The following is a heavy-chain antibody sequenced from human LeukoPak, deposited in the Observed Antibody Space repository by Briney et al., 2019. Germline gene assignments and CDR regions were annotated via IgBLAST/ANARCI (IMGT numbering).Heavy chain of an antibody. V-gene: IGHV1-2*02. CDR1: GYTFTGYY. D-gene: IGHD4-17*01. CDR2: INPNSGGT. CDR3: ARDTVTPRGYYYYYMDV. J-gene: IGHJ6*03. Sequence: ASVKVSCKASGYTFTGYYMHWVRQAPGQGLEWMGWINPNSGGTNYAQKLQGRVTMTTDTSTSTAYMELRSLRSDDTAVYYCARDTVTPRGYYYYYMDVWGKGTTVTVSS.